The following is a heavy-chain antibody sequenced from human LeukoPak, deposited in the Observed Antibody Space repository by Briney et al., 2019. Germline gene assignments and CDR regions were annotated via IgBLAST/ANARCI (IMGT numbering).Heavy chain of an antibody. CDR1: GGSISSSSYY. J-gene: IGHJ4*02. CDR2: IYFSGST. CDR3: ASNYVLGYFDY. Sequence: SGTLSLTCTVSGGSISSSSYYWGWIRQPPGKGLELIGSIYFSGSTYYNPSLKSRGNISVDPSTNQFSLKLSSVTGADTAVYYCASNYVLGYFDYWGQGTLVTVSS. D-gene: IGHD3-16*01. V-gene: IGHV4-39*01.